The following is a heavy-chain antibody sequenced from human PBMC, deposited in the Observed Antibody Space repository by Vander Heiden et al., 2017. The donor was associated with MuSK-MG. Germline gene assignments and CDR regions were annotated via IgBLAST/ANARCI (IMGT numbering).Heavy chain of an antibody. CDR1: GYPFPGYY. CDR2: INSNSG. CDR3: ARADRSSGWWFDY. J-gene: IGHJ4*02. Sequence: QVQLVQSGAEVKKPGASVKVSCKASGYPFPGYYMHWVRQAPGQGLEWMGWINSNSGDTSISTGYMELSRLRSDDTAVYFYARADRSSGWWFDYWGEGTLVAVST. V-gene: IGHV1-2*02. D-gene: IGHD6-19*01.